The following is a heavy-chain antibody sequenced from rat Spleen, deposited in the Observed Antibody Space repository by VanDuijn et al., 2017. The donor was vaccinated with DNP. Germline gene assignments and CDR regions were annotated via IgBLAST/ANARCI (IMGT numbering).Heavy chain of an antibody. CDR3: TRDRYYSGYALDV. CDR2: ISSTENK. Sequence: QVQLKESGPGLVQPSQTLSLTCTVSGFSLSTYGVSWVRQPPGKGLEWIAAISSTENKYYNSGLKSRLSISRDISKSQVVLKGSSLEVEDTAIYFGTRDRYYSGYALDVWGQGTSVTVSS. V-gene: IGHV2S12*01. J-gene: IGHJ4*01. CDR1: GFSLSTYG. D-gene: IGHD1-1*01.